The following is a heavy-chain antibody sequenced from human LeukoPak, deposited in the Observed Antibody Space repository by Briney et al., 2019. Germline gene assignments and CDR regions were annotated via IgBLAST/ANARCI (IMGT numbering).Heavy chain of an antibody. CDR1: GGSISSSSYY. J-gene: IGHJ5*02. CDR2: IYYSGST. CDR3: ARLVTTDGGWFDP. Sequence: SETLSLTCTVSGGSISSSSYYWGWIRQPPGKGLEWIGSIYYSGSTYYNPSLKSRVTISVDTSKNQFSLKLSSVTAADTAVYYCARLVTTDGGWFDPWGQGTLVTVSS. D-gene: IGHD4-11*01. V-gene: IGHV4-39*01.